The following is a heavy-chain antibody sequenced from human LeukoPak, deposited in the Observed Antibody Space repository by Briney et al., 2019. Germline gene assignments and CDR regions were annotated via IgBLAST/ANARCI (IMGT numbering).Heavy chain of an antibody. D-gene: IGHD3-22*01. CDR1: GFTFSSYA. CDR2: INWNGGST. Sequence: GGSLRLSCAASGFTFSSYAMHWVRQAPGKGLEWVSGINWNGGSTGYADSVKGRFTISRDNAKNSLYLQMNSLRAEDTALYYCARDMGGLVVHAFDIWGQGTMVTVSS. J-gene: IGHJ3*02. V-gene: IGHV3-20*04. CDR3: ARDMGGLVVHAFDI.